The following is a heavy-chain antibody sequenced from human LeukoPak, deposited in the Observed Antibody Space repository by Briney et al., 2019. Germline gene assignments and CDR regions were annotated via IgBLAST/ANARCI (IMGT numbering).Heavy chain of an antibody. CDR1: GYTFTGYY. CDR2: INPNNGGT. D-gene: IGHD6-13*01. Sequence: GESLKISCKGSGYTFTGYYMHWVRQAPGQGLEWMGWINPNNGGTGYAQKFQGRVTMTRDTSITTAYMELPSLTSDDTAVYYCARGYSSPVPNFDYWGQGTLVTVSS. CDR3: ARGYSSPVPNFDY. J-gene: IGHJ4*02. V-gene: IGHV1-2*02.